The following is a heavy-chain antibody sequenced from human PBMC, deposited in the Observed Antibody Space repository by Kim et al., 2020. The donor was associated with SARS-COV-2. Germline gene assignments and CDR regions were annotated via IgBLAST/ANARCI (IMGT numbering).Heavy chain of an antibody. J-gene: IGHJ4*02. Sequence: SETLSLTCTVSGGSISSSSYYWCWIRQPPGKGLEWIGSIYYSGSTYYNPSLKSRVTISVDTSKNQFSLKLSSVTSTDTAVYYCARQVVRHLWFGELLSLLFDYWGQGTLVTVSS. CDR3: ARQVVRHLWFGELLSLLFDY. D-gene: IGHD3-10*01. V-gene: IGHV4-39*01. CDR2: IYYSGST. CDR1: GGSISSSSYY.